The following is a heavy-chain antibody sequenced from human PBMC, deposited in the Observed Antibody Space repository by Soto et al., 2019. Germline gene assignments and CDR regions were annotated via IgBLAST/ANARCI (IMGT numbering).Heavy chain of an antibody. Sequence: PGGSLRLSCAASGFTFSSYPMSWVRQAPGKGLEWVSAISGSGGNTYYADSVKGRFTISRDNSKNTLYLQMNSLRAEDTAVYYCAKAPYYYYHYGMDVWGQGTTVTVSS. J-gene: IGHJ6*02. V-gene: IGHV3-23*01. CDR2: ISGSGGNT. CDR3: AKAPYYYYHYGMDV. CDR1: GFTFSSYP.